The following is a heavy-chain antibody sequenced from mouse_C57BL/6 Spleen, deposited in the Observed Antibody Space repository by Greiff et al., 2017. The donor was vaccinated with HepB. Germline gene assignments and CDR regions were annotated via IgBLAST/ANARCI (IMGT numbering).Heavy chain of an antibody. J-gene: IGHJ1*03. D-gene: IGHD2-5*01. CDR2: ISGGGGNT. V-gene: IGHV5-9*01. Sequence: EVKLVESGGGLVKPGGSLKLSCAASGFTFSSYTMSWVRQTPEKRLEWVATISGGGGNTYYPDSVKGRFTISRDNAKNTLYLQMSSLRSEDTALYYCARRGDSNYGWYFDVWGTGTTVTVSS. CDR1: GFTFSSYT. CDR3: ARRGDSNYGWYFDV.